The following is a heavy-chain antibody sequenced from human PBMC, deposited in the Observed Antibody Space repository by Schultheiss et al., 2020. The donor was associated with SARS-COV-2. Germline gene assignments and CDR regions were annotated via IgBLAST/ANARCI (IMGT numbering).Heavy chain of an antibody. V-gene: IGHV3-23*01. CDR1: GFTFSNAW. CDR3: ATGGVDFHFDP. Sequence: GGSLRLSCAASGFTFSNAWMSWVRQAPGKGLEWVSAISGSGGSTYYADSVKGRFTISRDNSKNTLYLQMNSLRAEDTAVYYCATGGVDFHFDPWGQGTLVTVSS. CDR2: ISGSGGST. D-gene: IGHD5-12*01. J-gene: IGHJ5*02.